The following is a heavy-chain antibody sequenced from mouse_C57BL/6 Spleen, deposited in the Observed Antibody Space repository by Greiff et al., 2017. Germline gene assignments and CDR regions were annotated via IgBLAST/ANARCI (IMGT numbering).Heavy chain of an antibody. V-gene: IGHV1-55*01. CDR1: GYTFTSYW. CDR2: IYPGSGST. D-gene: IGHD4-1*01. Sequence: QVQLQQSGAELVKPGASVKMSCKASGYTFTSYWITWVKQRPGQGLEWIGDIYPGSGSTTYNETFKSKATLTVDTSSSTAYMQLSSLTSEDTAVYYCARKGNWEDMDDWGQGTSGTVSS. J-gene: IGHJ4*01. CDR3: ARKGNWEDMDD.